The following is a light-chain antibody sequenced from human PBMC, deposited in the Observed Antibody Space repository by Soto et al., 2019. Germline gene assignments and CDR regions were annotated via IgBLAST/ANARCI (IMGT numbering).Light chain of an antibody. Sequence: QSXLTQPASVSGSPGXXXXXXXTGTSXDVGGYNYVPWYQQHPGKAPKLMIYEVSNRPSGVSNRFSGSKSGNTASLTISGLQAEDEADYYCSSYTSSSTLVFGGGTQLTVL. CDR3: SSYTSSSTLV. CDR2: EVS. V-gene: IGLV2-14*01. CDR1: SXDVGGYNY. J-gene: IGLJ2*01.